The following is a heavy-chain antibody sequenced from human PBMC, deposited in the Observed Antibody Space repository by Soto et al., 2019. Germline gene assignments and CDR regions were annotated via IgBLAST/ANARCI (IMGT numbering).Heavy chain of an antibody. Sequence: PAWSLSLPGSVSRVTFVIYAMSGSRHFPGKRLEWVSTISDSADSAYHVDSMKGRFTNSRDNSQNTLYLQMNSLRPEDTAVYHCARPYGGNKAEALWFRGKGSSVTVSS. CDR3: ARPYGGNKAEALWF. V-gene: IGHV3-23*01. CDR1: RVTFVIYA. J-gene: IGHJ6*01. D-gene: IGHD2-15*01. CDR2: ISDSADSA.